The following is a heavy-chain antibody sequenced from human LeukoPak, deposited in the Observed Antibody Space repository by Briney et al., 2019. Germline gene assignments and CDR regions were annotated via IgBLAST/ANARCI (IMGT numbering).Heavy chain of an antibody. V-gene: IGHV3-48*01. J-gene: IGHJ4*02. CDR1: GFTFSSYS. CDR3: TRAPYDSSGYFDY. Sequence: PGGSLRLSCAASGFTFSSYSMNWVRQAPGKGLEGVSYISSSSSTIYYADSVKGRFTISRDNAKNSLYLQMNSLRAEDTAVYYCTRAPYDSSGYFDYWGQGTLVTVSS. CDR2: ISSSSSTI. D-gene: IGHD3-22*01.